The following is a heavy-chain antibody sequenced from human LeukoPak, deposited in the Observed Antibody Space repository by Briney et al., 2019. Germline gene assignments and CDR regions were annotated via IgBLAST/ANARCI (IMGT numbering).Heavy chain of an antibody. J-gene: IGHJ4*02. Sequence: GGSLRLSCAASGFTFSSYAMSWVRQAPGKGLEWVSAISGSGGSTYYADSVKGRFTISRDNSKNTLYPQMNSLRAEDTAVYYCAKSLGVVLMPEDYWGQGTLVTVSS. CDR2: ISGSGGST. CDR3: AKSLGVVLMPEDY. D-gene: IGHD2-8*01. V-gene: IGHV3-23*01. CDR1: GFTFSSYA.